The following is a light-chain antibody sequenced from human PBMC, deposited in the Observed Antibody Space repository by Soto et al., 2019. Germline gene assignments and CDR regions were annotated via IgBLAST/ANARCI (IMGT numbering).Light chain of an antibody. CDR2: GTS. CDR3: QQRSNWST. Sequence: EIVLTQSPATLSLSPGERATLSCRASQSVGSSYLAWYQQKPGQAPRVLIYGTSSRATSIPARFSGSGSGTDFTLTISSLEPEDFAVYYCQQRSNWSTFGQGTRLEIK. J-gene: IGKJ5*01. CDR1: QSVGSSY. V-gene: IGKV3D-20*02.